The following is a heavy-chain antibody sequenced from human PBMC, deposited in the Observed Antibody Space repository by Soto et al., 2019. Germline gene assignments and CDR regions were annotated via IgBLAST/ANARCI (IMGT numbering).Heavy chain of an antibody. J-gene: IGHJ5*02. D-gene: IGHD1-1*01. CDR2: INHSGST. CDR1: GGSFSGYY. V-gene: IGHV4-34*01. CDR3: ARVGGENWNPRWFDP. Sequence: QVQLQQWGAGLLKPSETLSLTCAVYGGSFSGYYWSWIRQPPGKGLEWIGEINHSGSTNYNPSLKSRVTISVDTSKTQFSLKLSSVTAADTAVYYCARVGGENWNPRWFDPWGQGTLVTVSS.